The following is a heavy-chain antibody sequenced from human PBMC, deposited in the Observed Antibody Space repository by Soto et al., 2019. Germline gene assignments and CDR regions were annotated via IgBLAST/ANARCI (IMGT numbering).Heavy chain of an antibody. V-gene: IGHV1-8*01. CDR2: MNPNSGNT. Sequence: ASVKVSCKASGYTFTSYDINWVRQATGQGLEWMGWMNPNSGNTGYAQKFQGRVTMTRNTSISTAYMELSSLRSEDTAVYYCARVGAGGYSSSWYGAYYYYYGMDVWAKGPRSPSP. CDR1: GYTFTSYD. J-gene: IGHJ6*02. CDR3: ARVGAGGYSSSWYGAYYYYYGMDV. D-gene: IGHD6-13*01.